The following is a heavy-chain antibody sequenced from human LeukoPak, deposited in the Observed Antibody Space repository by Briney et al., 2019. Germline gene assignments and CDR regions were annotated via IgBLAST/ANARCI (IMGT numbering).Heavy chain of an antibody. CDR1: GGSVTDYY. J-gene: IGHJ4*02. Sequence: SETLSLTCTVSGGSVTDYYWSWIRQSPGKGLEWIGYIYYTGTSYNPSLKSRVTISADTSKNQFSLKLISVTAADTAVYYCASRKLGSDYWGQGTLVTVSS. V-gene: IGHV4-59*02. CDR2: IYYTGT. CDR3: ASRKLGSDY. D-gene: IGHD7-27*01.